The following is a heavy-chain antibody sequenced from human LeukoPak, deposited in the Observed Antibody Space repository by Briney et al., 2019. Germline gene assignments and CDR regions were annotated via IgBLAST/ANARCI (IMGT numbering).Heavy chain of an antibody. CDR3: ARDYGSGGSSDAFDI. CDR2: IIPIFGTA. CDR1: GGTFSSYA. J-gene: IGHJ3*02. Sequence: GASVKVSCKASGGTFSSYAISWVRQAPGQGLEWMGGIIPIFGTANYAQKFQGRVTITADESTSTAYMELSSLRSEDTAVYYCARDYGSGGSSDAFDIWGQGTMVTVSS. V-gene: IGHV1-69*01. D-gene: IGHD3-10*01.